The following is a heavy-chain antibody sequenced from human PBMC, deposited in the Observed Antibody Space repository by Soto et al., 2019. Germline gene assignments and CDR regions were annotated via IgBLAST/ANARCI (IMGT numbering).Heavy chain of an antibody. D-gene: IGHD3-10*01. CDR2: ISGSGGST. CDR3: AKDSNTMVRGVIITPAYFDY. Sequence: EVQLLESGGGLVQPGGSLRLSCAASGFTFSSYAMSWVRQAPGKGLEWVSAISGSGGSTYYADSVKGRFTISRDNSKNTLYLQMNSLRAEDTAVYYCAKDSNTMVRGVIITPAYFDYWGQGTLVTVSS. CDR1: GFTFSSYA. V-gene: IGHV3-23*01. J-gene: IGHJ4*02.